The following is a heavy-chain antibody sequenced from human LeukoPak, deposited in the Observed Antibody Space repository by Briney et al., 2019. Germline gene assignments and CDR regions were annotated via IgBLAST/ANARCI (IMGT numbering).Heavy chain of an antibody. V-gene: IGHV3-23*01. CDR1: GFTFSSYA. Sequence: PGGSLRLSCAASGFTFSSYAMSWVRQAPGKGLEWDPTISGRGDTTYYAGSVKGRFTISRDNSKNTLYLQMSSLRAEDTALYYCAKAIVGATFHAFDMWGQGTVVTVSS. J-gene: IGHJ3*02. CDR3: AKAIVGATFHAFDM. D-gene: IGHD1-26*01. CDR2: ISGRGDTT.